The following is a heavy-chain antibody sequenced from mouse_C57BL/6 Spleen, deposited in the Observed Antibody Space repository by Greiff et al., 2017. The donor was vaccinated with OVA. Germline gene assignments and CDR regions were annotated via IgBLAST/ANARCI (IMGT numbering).Heavy chain of an antibody. J-gene: IGHJ4*01. CDR3: ARYYYCASYYAMDY. V-gene: IGHV1-55*01. Sequence: QVQLQQPGAELVKPGASVKMSCKASGYTFTSYWITWVKQRPGQGLEWIGDIYPGSGSTNYNEKFKSKATLTVDTSSSTAYLQLSSLQSEDSAVYYGARYYYCASYYAMDYWGQGTSVTVSS. CDR1: GYTFTSYW. D-gene: IGHD1-1*01. CDR2: IYPGSGST.